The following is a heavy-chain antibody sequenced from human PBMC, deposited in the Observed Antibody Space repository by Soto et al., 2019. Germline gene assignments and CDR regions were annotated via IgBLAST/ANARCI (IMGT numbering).Heavy chain of an antibody. CDR3: ARGEWFRRGYGMDV. V-gene: IGHV4-30-2*01. CDR2: IYHSGST. Sequence: PSETLSLTCAVSGGSISSGGYSWIWIRQPPGKGLKWIGYIYHSGSTYYNPSLKSRVTISVDRSKNQFSLKLSSVTAADTAVYYCARGEWFRRGYGMDVWGRGTTVTVSS. CDR1: GGSISSGGYS. D-gene: IGHD3-3*01. J-gene: IGHJ6*02.